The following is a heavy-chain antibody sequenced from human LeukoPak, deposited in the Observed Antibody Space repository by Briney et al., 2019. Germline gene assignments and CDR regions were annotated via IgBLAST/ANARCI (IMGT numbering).Heavy chain of an antibody. CDR2: IGSSGSTI. CDR3: ARGARPYGSGNYYTEYYFDY. J-gene: IGHJ4*02. V-gene: IGHV3-48*03. CDR1: GFTFSSYE. Sequence: GGSLRLSCAASGFTFSSYEMNWVRQAPGKRLEWVSYIGSSGSTIYYADSVKGRFTISRDNAKNSLYLQMNSLRAEDTAVYYCARGARPYGSGNYYTEYYFDYWGQGTLVTVSS. D-gene: IGHD3-10*01.